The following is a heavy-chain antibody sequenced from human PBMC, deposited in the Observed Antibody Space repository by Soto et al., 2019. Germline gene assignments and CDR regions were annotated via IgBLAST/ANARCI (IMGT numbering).Heavy chain of an antibody. CDR1: GGTFSSYT. J-gene: IGHJ3*02. CDR3: ATVETHYDYIWGSYRNDAFDI. V-gene: IGHV1-69*02. CDR2: IIPILGIA. Sequence: QVQLVQSGAEVKKPGSSVKVSCKASGGTFSSYTISWVRQAPGQGLEWMGRIIPILGIANYAQKFQGRVTITADKSTSTAYMELSSLRSEDTAVYYCATVETHYDYIWGSYRNDAFDIWGQGTMVTVSS. D-gene: IGHD3-16*02.